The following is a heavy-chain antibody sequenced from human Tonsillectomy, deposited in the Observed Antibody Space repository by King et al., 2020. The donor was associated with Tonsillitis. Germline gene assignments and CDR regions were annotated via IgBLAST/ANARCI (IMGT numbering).Heavy chain of an antibody. CDR1: GGSISSSRYY. CDR2: IYYSGST. J-gene: IGHJ4*02. Sequence: QLQESGPGLVKPSETLSLTCTVSGGSISSSRYYWGWIRQPPGKGLEWIGSIYYSGSTYYNPSLKSRVTISVDTSKNQFSLKLNSVTAADTAVYYCPRPTAVAGTGVDYWGRGTLVTVSS. V-gene: IGHV4-39*01. D-gene: IGHD6-19*01. CDR3: PRPTAVAGTGVDY.